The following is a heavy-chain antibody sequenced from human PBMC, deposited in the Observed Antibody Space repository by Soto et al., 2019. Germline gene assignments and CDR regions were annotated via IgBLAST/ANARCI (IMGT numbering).Heavy chain of an antibody. Sequence: KTSETLSLTCTVSGGSISSGGYYWSWIRQHPGKGLEWIGYIYYSGSTYYNPSLKSRVTISVDTSKNQFSLKLSSVTAADTAVYYCARGSGETGYSYGHYFDYWGQGTLVTVSS. CDR3: ARGSGETGYSYGHYFDY. CDR1: GGSISSGGYY. CDR2: IYYSGST. D-gene: IGHD3-9*01. V-gene: IGHV4-31*03. J-gene: IGHJ4*02.